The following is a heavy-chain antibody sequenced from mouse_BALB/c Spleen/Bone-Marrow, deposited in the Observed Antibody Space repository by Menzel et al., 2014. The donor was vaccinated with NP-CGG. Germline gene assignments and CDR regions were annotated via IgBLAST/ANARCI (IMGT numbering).Heavy chain of an antibody. CDR3: SKDGGYDYSYYFDY. CDR2: ISSGGHDT. D-gene: IGHD2-4*01. J-gene: IGHJ2*01. V-gene: IGHV5-6-4*01. Sequence: EVQLVESGGGLVKPGGSLKLSCAASGFTFSSYSMSWVRQTPEKRLEWVATISSGGHDTYYPDSVKGRFTISRDNAKNTLYLRMSSLKSEDTAGYYCSKDGGYDYSYYFDYWGQGTTLTVSS. CDR1: GFTFSSYS.